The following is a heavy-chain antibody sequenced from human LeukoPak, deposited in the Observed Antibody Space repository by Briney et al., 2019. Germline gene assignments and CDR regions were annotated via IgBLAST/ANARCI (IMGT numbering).Heavy chain of an antibody. D-gene: IGHD1-26*01. CDR1: GFTFSSYA. J-gene: IGHJ4*02. CDR2: ISGSAGST. CDR3: AKDRLGAMMYFDF. V-gene: IGHV3-23*01. Sequence: GGSLRLSCAASGFTFSSYAMSWVRQAPGKGLEWVSAISGSAGSTNYADSVKGRFTISRDNSKNTLYLQMNSLRAEDTAVYYCAKDRLGAMMYFDFWGQGTLVTVSS.